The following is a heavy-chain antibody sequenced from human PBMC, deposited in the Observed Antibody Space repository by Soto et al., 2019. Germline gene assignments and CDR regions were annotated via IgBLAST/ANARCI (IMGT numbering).Heavy chain of an antibody. Sequence: SETLSLTCSVSGGSITSSGYYWGCIRQLPGKGLEWIGYIYYTDSAYYNPSLKSRVFISVDTSKNRFSLKMGSVTAADTAVYFCARSYLGSSSSGRGFDLWGQGTLVTVSS. CDR1: GGSITSSGYY. J-gene: IGHJ4*02. V-gene: IGHV4-31*03. D-gene: IGHD6-6*01. CDR3: ARSYLGSSSSGRGFDL. CDR2: IYYTDSA.